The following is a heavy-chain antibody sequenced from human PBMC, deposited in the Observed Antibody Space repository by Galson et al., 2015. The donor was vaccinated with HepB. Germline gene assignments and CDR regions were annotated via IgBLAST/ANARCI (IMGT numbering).Heavy chain of an antibody. V-gene: IGHV3-66*01. CDR2: IYRGGST. CDR3: TRAQPTYMLAFDH. D-gene: IGHD3-10*02. J-gene: IGHJ4*02. Sequence: SLRLSCAVSGSTVSSNFMTWVRQAPGKGLEWVSFIYRGGSTIYADSVKGRFTISRDNSKNTLYLQMDSLRAQDTAVYYCTRAQPTYMLAFDHWGQGILVTVSS. CDR1: GSTVSSNF.